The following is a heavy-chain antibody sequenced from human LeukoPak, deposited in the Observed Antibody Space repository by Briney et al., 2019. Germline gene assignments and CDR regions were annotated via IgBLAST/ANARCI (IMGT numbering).Heavy chain of an antibody. J-gene: IGHJ6*03. V-gene: IGHV4-61*02. D-gene: IGHD6-13*01. Sequence: SETLSLTCTVSGGSISSGSYYWSWIRQPAGKGLEWIGRIYTSGSTNYNPSLKSRVTISVDTSKNQFSLKLSSVTAADTAVYYCARTKGIAAAGGFYYYYMDVWGKGTTVTASS. CDR3: ARTKGIAAAGGFYYYYMDV. CDR1: GGSISSGSYY. CDR2: IYTSGST.